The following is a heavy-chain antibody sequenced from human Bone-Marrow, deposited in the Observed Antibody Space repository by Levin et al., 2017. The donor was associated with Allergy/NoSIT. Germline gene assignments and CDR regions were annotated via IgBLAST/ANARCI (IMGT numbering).Heavy chain of an antibody. CDR1: GGSISSYY. Sequence: SETLSLTCTVSGGSISSYYWSWIRQPPGKGLEWIGYIYYSGSTNYNPSLKSRVTISVDTSKNQFSLKLSSVTAADTAVYYCARGEQLVAAFDYWGQGTLVTVSS. CDR3: ARGEQLVAAFDY. V-gene: IGHV4-59*01. CDR2: IYYSGST. D-gene: IGHD6-6*01. J-gene: IGHJ4*02.